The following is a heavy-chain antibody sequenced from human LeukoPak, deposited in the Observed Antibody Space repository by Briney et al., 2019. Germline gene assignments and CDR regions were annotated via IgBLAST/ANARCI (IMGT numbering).Heavy chain of an antibody. Sequence: SAKVSCKASGGTFSSYAISWVRQAPGQGLEWMGGIIPIFGTANYAQKFQGRVTITADESTSTAYMELSSLRSEDTAVYYCARVHGDYYYYGMDVWGQGTTVTVSS. J-gene: IGHJ6*02. D-gene: IGHD4-17*01. V-gene: IGHV1-69*13. CDR2: IIPIFGTA. CDR1: GGTFSSYA. CDR3: ARVHGDYYYYGMDV.